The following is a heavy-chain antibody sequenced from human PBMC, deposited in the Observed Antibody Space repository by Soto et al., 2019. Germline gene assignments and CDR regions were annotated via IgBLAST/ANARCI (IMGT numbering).Heavy chain of an antibody. D-gene: IGHD6-6*01. J-gene: IGHJ4*02. CDR2: VSNSGSIT. Sequence: EVLLLESGGGLVQPGGSLRLSCAASGFNFSAYAMGWVRQAPGKGLEWVSSVSNSGSITYYADSAKGRFTISRDNSESTLYLQMSSLSAEDTAVYFCAKDRWFSASSSSGLDSWGQGTLVTVSS. CDR3: AKDRWFSASSSSGLDS. CDR1: GFNFSAYA. V-gene: IGHV3-23*01.